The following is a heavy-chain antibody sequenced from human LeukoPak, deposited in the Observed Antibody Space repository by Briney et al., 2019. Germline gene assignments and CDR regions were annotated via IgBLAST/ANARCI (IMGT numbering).Heavy chain of an antibody. CDR2: IWYDGSRK. D-gene: IGHD3-22*01. CDR1: GFTFSSYG. V-gene: IGHV3-33*01. CDR3: ARDPTASYDSSGYSLNTIDF. J-gene: IGHJ4*02. Sequence: GGSLRLSCAASGFTFSSYGMHWVRQAPGKGLEWVAVIWYDGSRKYYGESVKGRFTISRDNSKNTLYLQMNSLRAEDTAVYYCARDPTASYDSSGYSLNTIDFRGQGTLVTVSS.